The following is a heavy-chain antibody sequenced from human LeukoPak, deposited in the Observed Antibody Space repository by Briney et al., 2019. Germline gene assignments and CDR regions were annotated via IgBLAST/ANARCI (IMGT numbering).Heavy chain of an antibody. Sequence: NPSETLSLTCTVSGGSIHSYWSWIRQPPGKGLEWIGSIYYRGSTYYNPSLKSRVTISVDTSKNQFSLKLSSVTAADTAVYYCARRGSGWYYFDYWGQGTLVTVSS. CDR1: GGSIHSY. J-gene: IGHJ4*02. D-gene: IGHD6-19*01. V-gene: IGHV4-39*01. CDR3: ARRGSGWYYFDY. CDR2: IYYRGST.